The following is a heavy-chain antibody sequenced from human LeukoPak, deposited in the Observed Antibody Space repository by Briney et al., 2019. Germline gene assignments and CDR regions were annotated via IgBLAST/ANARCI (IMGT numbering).Heavy chain of an antibody. CDR3: ARASYDYVWGSSDY. Sequence: GGSLRLSCAASGFTFSSYAMHWVRQAPGKGLEWVAVISYDGSNKYYADSVKGRFTISRDNSKNTLYLQMNSLRAEDTAVYYCARASYDYVWGSSDYWGQGTLVTVSS. CDR2: ISYDGSNK. D-gene: IGHD3-16*01. CDR1: GFTFSSYA. V-gene: IGHV3-30-3*01. J-gene: IGHJ4*02.